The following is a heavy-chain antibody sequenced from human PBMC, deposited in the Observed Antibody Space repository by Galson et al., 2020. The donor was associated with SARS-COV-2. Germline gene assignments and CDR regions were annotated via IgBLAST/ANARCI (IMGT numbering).Heavy chain of an antibody. D-gene: IGHD3-22*01. Sequence: KIGESLKISCAASGFTFSDYYMSWIRQAPGKGLEWVSYISSSSSYTNYADSVKGRFTISRDNAKNSLYLQMNSLRAEDTAVYYCARMAWYYYDSSGYYFWGEHESPGLNYYYMDVWGKGTTVTVSS. J-gene: IGHJ6*03. CDR3: ARMAWYYYDSSGYYFWGEHESPGLNYYYMDV. CDR1: GFTFSDYY. CDR2: ISSSSSYT. V-gene: IGHV3-11*03.